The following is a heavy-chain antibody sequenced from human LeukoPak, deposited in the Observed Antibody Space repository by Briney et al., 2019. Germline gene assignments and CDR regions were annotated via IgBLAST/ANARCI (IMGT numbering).Heavy chain of an antibody. V-gene: IGHV1-69*04. CDR2: IIPILGIA. CDR3: AREGDGSYHLDY. CDR1: GGTFSSYA. Sequence: ASVKVSCKASGGTFSSYAISWVRQAPGQGLEWMGRIIPILGIANYAQKFQGRVTITADKSTSTAYMELSSLRSEDTAVYYCAREGDGSYHLDYWGQGTLVTVSS. D-gene: IGHD1-26*01. J-gene: IGHJ4*02.